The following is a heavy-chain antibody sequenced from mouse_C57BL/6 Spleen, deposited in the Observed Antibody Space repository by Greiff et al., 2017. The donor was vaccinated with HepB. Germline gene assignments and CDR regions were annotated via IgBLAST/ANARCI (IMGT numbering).Heavy chain of an antibody. CDR2: IHPNSGST. J-gene: IGHJ3*01. CDR3: AKDGYYGAWFAY. V-gene: IGHV1-64*01. Sequence: VQLQQSGAELVKPGASVKLSCKASGYTFTSYWMHWVKQRPGQGLEWIGMIHPNSGSTNYNEKFKSKATLTVDKSSSTADMQLSSLTSEDSAVYYCAKDGYYGAWFAYWGQGTLVTVSA. D-gene: IGHD2-3*01. CDR1: GYTFTSYW.